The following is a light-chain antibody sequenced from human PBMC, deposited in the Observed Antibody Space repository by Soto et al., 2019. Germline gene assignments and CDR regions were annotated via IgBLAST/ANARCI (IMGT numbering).Light chain of an antibody. CDR3: HQYASSPWT. V-gene: IGKV3-20*01. CDR2: DAS. Sequence: EIVLTQSPGTLSLSPGERATLSCRASQSVSSTYLAWYQQKPGQAPRLLIYDASTRAAGIPDRFSGSGSGTSFPLTISRLEAAEFAVSYCHQYASSPWTFGQGAKVEIK. CDR1: QSVSSTY. J-gene: IGKJ1*01.